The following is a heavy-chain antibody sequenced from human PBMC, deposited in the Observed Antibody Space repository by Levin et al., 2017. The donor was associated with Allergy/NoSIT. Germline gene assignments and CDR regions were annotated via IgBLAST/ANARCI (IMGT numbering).Heavy chain of an antibody. CDR3: AKQGRPVMTAVVY. V-gene: IGHV5-51*01. Sequence: ASVKVSCKGSGYSFTNYWIGWVRQMPGKGLEWMGIIYPGDSETRYSPAFQGQFTISADKSINTAYLQWSSLKASDTAMYYCAKQGRPVMTAVVYWGQGTLVTVSS. J-gene: IGHJ4*02. CDR1: GYSFTNYW. D-gene: IGHD2-21*02. CDR2: IYPGDSET.